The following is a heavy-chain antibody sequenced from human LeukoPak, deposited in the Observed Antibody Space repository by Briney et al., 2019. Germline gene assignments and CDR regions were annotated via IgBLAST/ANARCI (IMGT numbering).Heavy chain of an antibody. Sequence: ASVKVSCRASGYTFTSYYMHWVRQAPGQGLEWMGIINPSGGSTSYAQKFQGRVTMTRDTSTSTVYMELSSLRSEDTAVYYCAREIRIAAAGTRWFDPWGQGTLVTVSS. D-gene: IGHD6-13*01. CDR3: AREIRIAAAGTRWFDP. J-gene: IGHJ5*02. CDR2: INPSGGST. CDR1: GYTFTSYY. V-gene: IGHV1-46*01.